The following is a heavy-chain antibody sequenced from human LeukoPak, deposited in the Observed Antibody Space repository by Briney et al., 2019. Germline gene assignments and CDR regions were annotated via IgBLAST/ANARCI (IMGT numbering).Heavy chain of an antibody. J-gene: IGHJ6*03. V-gene: IGHV1-2*02. CDR3: AKVRGIAAAGPYYYYYMDV. Sequence: ASVKVSCKASGYTFTGYYMHWVRQAPGQGLEWMGWINPNSDGTNYAQKFQGRVTMTRDTSISTAYMELSRLRSDDTAVYYCAKVRGIAAAGPYYYYYMDVWGKGTTVTVSS. D-gene: IGHD6-13*01. CDR2: INPNSDGT. CDR1: GYTFTGYY.